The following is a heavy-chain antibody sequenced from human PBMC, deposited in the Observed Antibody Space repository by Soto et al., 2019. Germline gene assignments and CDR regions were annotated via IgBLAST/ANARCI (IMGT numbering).Heavy chain of an antibody. CDR3: ARMDGDYNYYGLDV. D-gene: IGHD4-17*01. CDR2: FFSDAER. V-gene: IGHV2-26*01. Sequence: SGPTLVNPTETLTLTCSVSGFSLTNGRMGVSWIRQPPGKALEWLAHFFSDAERSYSTSMQSRLNMYKDSSGSQVVLTMTNTAHADTATYYCARMDGDYNYYGLDVWGHGIAVTVSS. J-gene: IGHJ6*02. CDR1: GFSLTNGRMG.